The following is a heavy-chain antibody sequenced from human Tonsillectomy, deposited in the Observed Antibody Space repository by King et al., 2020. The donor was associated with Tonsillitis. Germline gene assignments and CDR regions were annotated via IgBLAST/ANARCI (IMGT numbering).Heavy chain of an antibody. CDR3: ASGEYDDILTKSPFDY. CDR1: GGSISSGGYY. D-gene: IGHD3-9*01. V-gene: IGHV4-31*03. CDR2: IYYSGST. Sequence: QLQESGPGLVKPSQTLSLTCTVSGGSISSGGYYWSWIRQHPGKGLEWIGYIYYSGSTYYNPSLKSRVTISVDTSKNQFSLKLGAVTAADTAVYYCASGEYDDILTKSPFDYWGQGTLVTVSS. J-gene: IGHJ4*02.